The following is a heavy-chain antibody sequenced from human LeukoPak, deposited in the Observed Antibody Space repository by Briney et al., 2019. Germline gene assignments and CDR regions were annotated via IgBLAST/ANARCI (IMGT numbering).Heavy chain of an antibody. V-gene: IGHV4-30-4*08. CDR1: GRSLDSGNFY. D-gene: IGHD3-3*01. CDR3: AREIGVAGSAFDI. Sequence: SETLSLTCTVSGRSLDSGNFYWSWIRQPPGKGLEWIGYIYFSGNTYYNPSLKSRVTISLDMSKNQFSLKLSSVTAADTAMYYCAREIGVAGSAFDIWGQGTMVAVSS. J-gene: IGHJ3*02. CDR2: IYFSGNT.